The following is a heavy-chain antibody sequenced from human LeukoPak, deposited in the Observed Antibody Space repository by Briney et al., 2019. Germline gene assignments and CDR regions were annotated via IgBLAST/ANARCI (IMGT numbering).Heavy chain of an antibody. D-gene: IGHD4-11*01. CDR1: GYTLTELS. CDR2: FDPEDGET. Sequence: GASVKVSCTVSGYTLTELSMHWVRQAPGKGLEWMGGFDPEDGETIYAQKFQGRVTMTEDTSTDTAYMELSSLRSEDTAVYYCATSPMTTLPFHYYYGMDVWGQGTTVTVSS. CDR3: ATSPMTTLPFHYYYGMDV. V-gene: IGHV1-24*01. J-gene: IGHJ6*02.